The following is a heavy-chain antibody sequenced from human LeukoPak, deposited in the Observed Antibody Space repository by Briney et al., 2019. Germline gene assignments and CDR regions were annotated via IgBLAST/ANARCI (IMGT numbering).Heavy chain of an antibody. CDR1: GYTFTGYY. D-gene: IGHD6-19*01. CDR2: INPNSGGT. J-gene: IGHJ4*02. V-gene: IGHV1-2*02. Sequence: GASVKVSCKASGYTFTGYYMHWVRQAPGQGLEWMGWINPNSGGTNYAQKFQGGVTMTRDTSISTAYMELSRLRSDDTAVYYCARSLSYSTGQQQFDYWGQGTLVTVSS. CDR3: ARSLSYSTGQQQFDY.